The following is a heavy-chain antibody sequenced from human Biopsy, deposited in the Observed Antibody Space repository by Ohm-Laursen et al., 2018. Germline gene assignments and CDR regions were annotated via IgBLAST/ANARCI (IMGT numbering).Heavy chain of an antibody. CDR2: INPDNGDI. D-gene: IGHD3-3*01. CDR3: ALGGIRFLEWPSDFFNY. Sequence: SSVKVSCKVSGYSFTSYAISWVRQAPGQGLEWMGWINPDNGDIHYAQKLQGRVTMTTDTSTTTAYMELRSLTSDDTALYYCALGGIRFLEWPSDFFNYWGQGTLVTVSS. J-gene: IGHJ4*02. CDR1: GYSFTSYA. V-gene: IGHV1-18*01.